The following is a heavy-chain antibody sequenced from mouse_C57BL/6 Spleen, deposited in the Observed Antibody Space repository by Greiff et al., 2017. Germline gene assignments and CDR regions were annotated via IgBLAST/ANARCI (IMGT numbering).Heavy chain of an antibody. CDR1: GFTFSDYG. CDR2: ISSGSSTT. CDR3: ARDDYGGRFAY. Sequence: EVQGVESGGGLVKPGGSLKLSCAASGFTFSDYGMHWVRQAPETGLEWVAYISSGSSTTYYADTVKGRFTISRDNSKSTVFLQLTSLRSEDTAVYYCARDDYGGRFAYWGQGTLVTVSA. D-gene: IGHD1-1*01. J-gene: IGHJ3*01. V-gene: IGHV5-17*01.